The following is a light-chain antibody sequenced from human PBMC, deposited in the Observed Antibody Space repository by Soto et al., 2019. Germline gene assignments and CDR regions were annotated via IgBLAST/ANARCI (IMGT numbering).Light chain of an antibody. J-gene: IGKJ1*01. CDR2: AAS. V-gene: IGKV3-20*01. CDR1: QSVSSNY. CDR3: QQYGSLSWT. Sequence: EIVLTPSPGTLSLSPGERATLSCRASQSVSSNYLAWFQQKPGQAPRLLIYAASSRATGIPDRFSGSGSGTDFTLTISRLEPEDFAVYYCQQYGSLSWTFGQGTKVDIK.